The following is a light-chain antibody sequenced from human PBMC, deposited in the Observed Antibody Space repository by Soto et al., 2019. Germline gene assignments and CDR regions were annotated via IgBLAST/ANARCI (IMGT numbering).Light chain of an antibody. V-gene: IGKV1-5*03. CDR2: QAS. Sequence: DIQMTQSPSTLSASVGDRGTITCRASQSIGDYLAWYQQKPGTAPNLLIYQASRLESGVPLRFNGSGSGTSFTLTISSLQSEDFALYYCQHTLKWPPTFGQGTKVDIK. CDR3: QHTLKWPPT. J-gene: IGKJ1*01. CDR1: QSIGDY.